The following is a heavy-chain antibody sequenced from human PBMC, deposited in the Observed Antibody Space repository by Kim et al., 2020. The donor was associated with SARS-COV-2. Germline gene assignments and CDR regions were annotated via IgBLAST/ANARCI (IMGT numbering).Heavy chain of an antibody. Sequence: SETLSLTCAVYGGSFSGYYWSWIRQPPGKGLEWIGEINHSGSTNYNPSLKSRVTISVDTSKNQFSLKLSSVTAADTAVYYCARGARRWLQRDYWGQGTLV. J-gene: IGHJ4*02. CDR1: GGSFSGYY. V-gene: IGHV4-34*01. D-gene: IGHD5-12*01. CDR3: ARGARRWLQRDY. CDR2: INHSGST.